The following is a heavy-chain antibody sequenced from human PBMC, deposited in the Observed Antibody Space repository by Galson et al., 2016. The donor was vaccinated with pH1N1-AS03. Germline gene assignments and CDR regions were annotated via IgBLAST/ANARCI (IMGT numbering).Heavy chain of an antibody. CDR2: VSNDGNNK. J-gene: IGHJ4*02. CDR1: GFHLNDYA. D-gene: IGHD2/OR15-2a*01. CDR3: ARDALLSLPGGIDY. V-gene: IGHV3-30*04. Sequence: LRLSCAVSGFHLNDYAMHWVRQAPGKGLEWMAAVSNDGNNKWYADSVKGRFTISRDNSMNTLYLQVNSVRAEDTAVYYCARDALLSLPGGIDYWGQRTLVAVSS.